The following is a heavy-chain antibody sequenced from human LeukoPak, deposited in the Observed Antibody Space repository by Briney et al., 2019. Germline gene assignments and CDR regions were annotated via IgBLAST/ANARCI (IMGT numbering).Heavy chain of an antibody. CDR2: FDPEDGET. D-gene: IGHD6-19*01. Sequence: ASVKVSCKVSGCTLTELSMHWVRQAPGKGLEWMGGFDPEDGETIYAQKFQGRVTMTEDTSTDTAYMELSSLRSEDTAVYYCATPRAYSSGWYPRVTEEYYFDYWGQGTLVTVSS. V-gene: IGHV1-24*01. CDR3: ATPRAYSSGWYPRVTEEYYFDY. J-gene: IGHJ4*02. CDR1: GCTLTELS.